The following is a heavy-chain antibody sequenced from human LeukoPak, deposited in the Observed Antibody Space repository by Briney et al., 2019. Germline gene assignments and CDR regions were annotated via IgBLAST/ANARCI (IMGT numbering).Heavy chain of an antibody. J-gene: IGHJ6*02. CDR3: ARDGLSLPPRRFGMDV. Sequence: PSQTLSLTCSVSGGSISSYYWSWIRQPPGKGLERIGYIYYSGSTNYNPSLKSRVTISVDTTKNQFSLKLSSVTAADTAVYYCARDGLSLPPRRFGMDVWGQGSTVIVSS. CDR1: GGSISSYY. V-gene: IGHV4-59*01. CDR2: IYYSGST. D-gene: IGHD3-22*01.